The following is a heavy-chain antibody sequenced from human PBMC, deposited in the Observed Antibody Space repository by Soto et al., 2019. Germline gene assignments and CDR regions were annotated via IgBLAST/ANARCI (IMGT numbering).Heavy chain of an antibody. D-gene: IGHD6-13*01. CDR3: AKDSIPYSSSYDLDH. Sequence: ESGGGLVQPGGSLRLSCVASGFSFSGYAMSWVRQAPGKGLVWVSSMTATGVSIYYADSVRGRFTISRDNSKNTLYLQMSSLRAEDTATYYCAKDSIPYSSSYDLDHWGRGALVTVSS. V-gene: IGHV3-23*01. CDR1: GFSFSGYA. J-gene: IGHJ4*02. CDR2: MTATGVSI.